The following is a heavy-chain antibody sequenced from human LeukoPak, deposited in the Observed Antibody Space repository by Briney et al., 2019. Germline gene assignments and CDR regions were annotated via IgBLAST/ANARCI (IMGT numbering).Heavy chain of an antibody. D-gene: IGHD2-2*01. J-gene: IGHJ3*02. CDR1: GGSISSSSYY. V-gene: IGHV4-39*07. CDR3: ARDGEDIVVVPAAQGAFDI. Sequence: SETLSLTCTVSGGSISSSSYYWGWIRQPPGKGLEWIGSIYDSGSTYYNPSLKSRVTISVDTSKNQFSLKLSSVTAADTAVYYCARDGEDIVVVPAAQGAFDIWGQGTMVTVSS. CDR2: IYDSGST.